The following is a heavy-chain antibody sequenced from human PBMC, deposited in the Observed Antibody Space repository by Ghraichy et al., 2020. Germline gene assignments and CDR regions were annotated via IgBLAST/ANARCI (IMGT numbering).Heavy chain of an antibody. Sequence: GGSLRLSCAASGFTFGFTFSSSAIIWARQAPGKGLEWVSSIGGSSGGTYYADSVKGRFTISRDNSKNTVYLQMNSLRAEDTAMYYCAREGKNFVCWGQGALVTVSS. CDR3: AREGKNFVC. CDR2: IGGSSGGT. V-gene: IGHV3-23*01. J-gene: IGHJ4*02. CDR1: GFTFGFTFSSSA. D-gene: IGHD2/OR15-2a*01.